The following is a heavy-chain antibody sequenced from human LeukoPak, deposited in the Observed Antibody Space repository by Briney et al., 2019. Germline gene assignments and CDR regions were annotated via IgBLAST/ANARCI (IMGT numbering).Heavy chain of an antibody. CDR1: GITLSNYA. J-gene: IGHJ4*02. D-gene: IGHD3-22*01. CDR2: ISGSGGGT. Sequence: GGSLRLSCAVSGITLSNYAMTWVRQAPGKRLEWVAGISGSGGGTKYADSVKGRFTISRDNSKNTLYLQMNDLRVDDAAVYFCAKRGVVIRVILVGFHKEAYYFDSWGQRALVTVSS. V-gene: IGHV3-23*01. CDR3: AKRGVVIRVILVGFHKEAYYFDS.